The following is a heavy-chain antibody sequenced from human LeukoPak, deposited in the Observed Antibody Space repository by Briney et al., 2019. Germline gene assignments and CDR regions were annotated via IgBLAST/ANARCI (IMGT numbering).Heavy chain of an antibody. D-gene: IGHD6-19*01. CDR2: INTRRGDT. J-gene: IGHJ4*02. Sequence: GASVKVSCKASGYSFSSYAIHWVRPAPGQRLEWMGWINTRRGDTEYSQEFQGRVTISRDIAESTASLELRSLRSDDMGVYYCAGDSGRGWYEFRWGQGTLVTVSS. V-gene: IGHV1-3*03. CDR3: AGDSGRGWYEFR. CDR1: GYSFSSYA.